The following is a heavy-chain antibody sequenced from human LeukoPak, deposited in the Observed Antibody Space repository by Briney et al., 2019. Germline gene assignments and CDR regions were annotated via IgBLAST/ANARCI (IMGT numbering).Heavy chain of an antibody. CDR3: ARDGCSSTSCYRPIYYYYGMDV. J-gene: IGHJ6*02. CDR1: GFTFSSYG. CDR2: IWYDGSNK. D-gene: IGHD2-2*01. V-gene: IGHV3-33*08. Sequence: PGGSLRLSCAASGFTFSSYGMHWVRQAPGKGLEWVAVIWYDGSNKYYADSVKGRFTISRDNSKNTLYLQMNSLRAEDTAVYYCARDGCSSTSCYRPIYYYYGMDVWGQGTTVTVSS.